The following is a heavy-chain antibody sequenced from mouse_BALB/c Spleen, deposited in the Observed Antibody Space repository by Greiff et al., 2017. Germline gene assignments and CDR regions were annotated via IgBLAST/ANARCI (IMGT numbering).Heavy chain of an antibody. CDR3: AREGDTTFFAY. Sequence: EVKLMESGPELVKPGASVKISCKASGYTFTDYNMDWVKQSHGKSLEWIGDINPNNGGTIYNQKFKGKATLTVDKSSSTAYMELRSLTSEDTAVYYCAREGDTTFFAYWGQGTLVTVSA. CDR2: INPNNGGT. J-gene: IGHJ3*01. V-gene: IGHV1-18*01. D-gene: IGHD2-12*01. CDR1: GYTFTDYN.